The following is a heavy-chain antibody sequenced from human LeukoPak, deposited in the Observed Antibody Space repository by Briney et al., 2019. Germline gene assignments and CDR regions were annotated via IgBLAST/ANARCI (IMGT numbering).Heavy chain of an antibody. D-gene: IGHD5-18*01. Sequence: SETLSLTCTVSGGSISNSNYYWGWIRQPPGKGLEWIGSIYYSGSTYYNPSLKSRVTISVDTSKNQFSLKLSSVTAADTAVYYCARHVGYSYGYEDAFDIWGQGTMVTVSS. J-gene: IGHJ3*02. CDR3: ARHVGYSYGYEDAFDI. CDR1: GGSISNSNYY. V-gene: IGHV4-39*01. CDR2: IYYSGST.